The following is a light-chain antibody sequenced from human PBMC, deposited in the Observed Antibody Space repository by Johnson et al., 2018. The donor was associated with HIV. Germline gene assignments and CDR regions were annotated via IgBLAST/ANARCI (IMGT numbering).Light chain of an antibody. Sequence: QSVLTQPPSVSAAPGQKVTISCSASSSNIGNNFVSWYQQLPGTAPKLLIYENNKRPSGIPDRFSGSKSGTSATLAITGLHTGDEADYYCGTWDTSLSAGGLFGSGTRVTVL. CDR2: ENN. V-gene: IGLV1-51*02. J-gene: IGLJ1*01. CDR1: SSNIGNNF. CDR3: GTWDTSLSAGGL.